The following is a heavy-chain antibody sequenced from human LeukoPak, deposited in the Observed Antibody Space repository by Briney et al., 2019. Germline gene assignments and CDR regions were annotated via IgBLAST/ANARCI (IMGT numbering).Heavy chain of an antibody. CDR2: ISGSGGST. CDR3: AKDAYYYDSSGSTY. Sequence: GGSLRLSCAASGFTFSSYAMSWVRQAPGKGLKWVSAISGSGGSTYYADSVKGRFTISRDNSKNTLYLQMNSLRAEDTAVYYCAKDAYYYDSSGSTYWGQGTLVTVSS. CDR1: GFTFSSYA. J-gene: IGHJ4*02. V-gene: IGHV3-23*01. D-gene: IGHD3-22*01.